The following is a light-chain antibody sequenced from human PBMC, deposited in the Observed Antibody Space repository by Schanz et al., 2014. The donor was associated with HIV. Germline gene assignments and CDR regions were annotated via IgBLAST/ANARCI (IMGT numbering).Light chain of an antibody. J-gene: IGLJ3*02. Sequence: QSVLTQPPSVSAAPGQNVIISCSGSNSNIAINYVSWYQQVPGGAPRLLIYDNDKRPSGIPDRFSGSKSGTSATLAITGLQTGDEADYYCGTWHNTLVGWLFGGGTKLTVL. CDR1: NSNIAINY. CDR2: DND. V-gene: IGLV1-51*01. CDR3: GTWHNTLVGWL.